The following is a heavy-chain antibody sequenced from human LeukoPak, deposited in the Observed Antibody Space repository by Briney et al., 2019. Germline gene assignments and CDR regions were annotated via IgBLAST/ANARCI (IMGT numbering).Heavy chain of an antibody. CDR3: ARRGRSRYYYYMDV. D-gene: IGHD1-26*01. CDR2: IYYSGST. CDR1: GGSISSSSYY. J-gene: IGHJ6*03. Sequence: PSETLSLTCTVSGGSISSSSYYWGWIRQPPGKGLEWIGSIYYSGSTYYNPSLKSRVTISVDTSKNQFSLKLSSVTAADTAVYYCARRGRSRYYYYMDVWGKGTTVTVSS. V-gene: IGHV4-39*01.